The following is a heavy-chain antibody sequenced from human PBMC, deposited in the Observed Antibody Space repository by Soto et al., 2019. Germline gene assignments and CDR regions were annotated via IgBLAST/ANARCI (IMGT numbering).Heavy chain of an antibody. D-gene: IGHD3-22*01. CDR2: IIPIFGTA. J-gene: IGHJ6*02. V-gene: IGHV1-69*13. CDR1: GGTFISYA. Sequence: SVKVSCKASGGTFISYAVSWVRQAPGQGLEWMGGIIPIFGTANYAQKFQGRVTITADESTSTAYMELSSLRSEDTAVYYCASLARNYYDSSGYPYYYYGMDVWG. CDR3: ASLARNYYDSSGYPYYYYGMDV.